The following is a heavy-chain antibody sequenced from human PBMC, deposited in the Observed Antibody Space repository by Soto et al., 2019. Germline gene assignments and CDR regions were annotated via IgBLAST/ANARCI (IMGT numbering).Heavy chain of an antibody. Sequence: EVQLVESGGGLVKPGGSLRLSCAASGFTFSSYSMNWVRQAPGKGLEWVSSISSSSSYIYYADSVKGRFTISRDNAKNSLYLQMNSLRAEDTAVYYCARDEWGGNSVAGFDYWGQGTLVTVSS. V-gene: IGHV3-21*01. D-gene: IGHD2-21*02. CDR2: ISSSSSYI. J-gene: IGHJ4*02. CDR1: GFTFSSYS. CDR3: ARDEWGGNSVAGFDY.